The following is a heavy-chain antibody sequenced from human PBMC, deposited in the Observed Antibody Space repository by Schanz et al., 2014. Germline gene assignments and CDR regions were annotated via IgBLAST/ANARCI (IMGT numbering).Heavy chain of an antibody. CDR3: ARGEWSTSQFDY. CDR2: IHHSGST. V-gene: IGHV4-34*01. J-gene: IGHJ4*01. Sequence: QVQLQQWGAGLLKPSETLSLTCAVYGGSFSGYYWTWIRQPPGKGLEWIGEIHHSGSTNYNPSLKSRVTIAMDTSKNQFSLKLSSVPAADTAVYYCARGEWSTSQFDYWGTEPWSPSPQ. D-gene: IGHD2-2*01. CDR1: GGSFSGYY.